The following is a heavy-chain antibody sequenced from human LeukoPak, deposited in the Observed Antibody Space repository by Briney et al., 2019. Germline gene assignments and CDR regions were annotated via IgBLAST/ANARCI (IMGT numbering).Heavy chain of an antibody. V-gene: IGHV4-59*01. J-gene: IGHJ4*02. D-gene: IGHD6-19*01. CDR1: GGSISSYY. CDR2: VYYNGST. CDR3: ARGLGSGWPFDY. Sequence: PSETLFLTCTVSGGSISSYYWTWIRQPPGKGLEYIGYVYYNGSTNYNPSPKSRVTISVDTSKNQFSLKLTSITAADTAMYYCARGLGSGWPFDYWGQGTLVTVSS.